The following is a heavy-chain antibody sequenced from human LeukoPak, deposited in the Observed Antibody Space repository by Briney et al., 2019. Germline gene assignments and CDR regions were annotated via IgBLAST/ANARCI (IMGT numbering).Heavy chain of an antibody. CDR3: AKDFSLQPPYYYYYMGV. V-gene: IGHV3-23*01. J-gene: IGHJ6*03. D-gene: IGHD4-11*01. CDR2: IAASGGST. Sequence: PGGSLRLSCAASGFTFSSYAMSWVRQAPGKGLEWVSAIAASGGSTYYADSVKGRFTISRDNSKNTLYLQMNSLRADDTAVYFCAKDFSLQPPYYYYYMGVWGRGTTVTFSS. CDR1: GFTFSSYA.